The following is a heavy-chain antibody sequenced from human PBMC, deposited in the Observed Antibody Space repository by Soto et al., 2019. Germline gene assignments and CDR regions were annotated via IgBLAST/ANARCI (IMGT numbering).Heavy chain of an antibody. J-gene: IGHJ4*02. D-gene: IGHD6-19*01. CDR3: ARWDSSGWFQTDY. CDR2: INHSGST. Sequence: SETLSLTCAVYGGSFSGYYWTWIRQPPGTGLEWIGEINHSGSTNYNPSLKSRVTISVDTSKNQFSLKLTSVTAADTAVYYCARWDSSGWFQTDYWGQGTLVTVSS. CDR1: GGSFSGYY. V-gene: IGHV4-34*01.